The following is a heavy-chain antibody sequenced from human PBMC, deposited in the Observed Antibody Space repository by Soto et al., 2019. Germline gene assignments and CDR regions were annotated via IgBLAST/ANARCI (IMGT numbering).Heavy chain of an antibody. CDR3: AHLHANSGYDWRYDP. Sequence: SGPTLVNPTQTLTLTCNFSGFSLTNKGVGVGWIRQPPRKALGWLGIIYWDDDKRYGPSLNNRLTITKDTSKNQVVLTMTNVDTVDTATYYCAHLHANSGYDWRYDPWGQGTLVTVSS. V-gene: IGHV2-5*05. CDR1: GFSLTNKGVG. D-gene: IGHD5-12*01. CDR2: IYWDDDK. J-gene: IGHJ5*02.